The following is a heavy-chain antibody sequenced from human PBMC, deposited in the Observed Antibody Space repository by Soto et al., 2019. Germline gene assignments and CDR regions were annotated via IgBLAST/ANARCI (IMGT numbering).Heavy chain of an antibody. CDR3: AREEYYYGSGAFFDY. CDR1: GGTFSSYT. J-gene: IGHJ4*02. CDR2: IIPILGIA. Sequence: QVQLVQSGAEVKKPGSSVKVSCKASGGTFSSYTISWVQQAPGQGLEWMGRIIPILGIANYAQKFQGRVTITADKSTSTAYMELSSLRSEDTAVYYGAREEYYYGSGAFFDYWGQGTLVTVSS. V-gene: IGHV1-69*08. D-gene: IGHD3-10*01.